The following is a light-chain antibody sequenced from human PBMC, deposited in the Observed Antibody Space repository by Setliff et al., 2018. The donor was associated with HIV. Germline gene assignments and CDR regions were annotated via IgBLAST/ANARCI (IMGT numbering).Light chain of an antibody. CDR3: QVWDGSDHYV. J-gene: IGLJ1*01. Sequence: SYELTQPPSVSVAPGKTARISCGGNNIAIKSVHWYQQKPGQAPVLVVYDDSDRPSGIPERFSGSNSENAATLTISRVEAGDEAAYYCQVWDGSDHYVFGAGTKVT. V-gene: IGLV3-21*03. CDR1: NIAIKS. CDR2: DDS.